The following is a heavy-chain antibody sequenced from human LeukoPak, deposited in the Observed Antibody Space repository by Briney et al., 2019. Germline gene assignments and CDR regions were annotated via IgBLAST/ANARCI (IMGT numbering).Heavy chain of an antibody. J-gene: IGHJ6*02. CDR2: IYYSGST. CDR3: ARLRAYKNYYYGMDV. CDR1: GGSISDSNYY. D-gene: IGHD5-24*01. Sequence: KPSETLSLTCTVSGGSISDSNYYWGWIRQPPGQGLEWIGSIYYSGSTNYNPSLKSRVTISVDTSKNQFSLKLSSVTAADTAVYYCARLRAYKNYYYGMDVWGQGTTVTVSS. V-gene: IGHV4-39*07.